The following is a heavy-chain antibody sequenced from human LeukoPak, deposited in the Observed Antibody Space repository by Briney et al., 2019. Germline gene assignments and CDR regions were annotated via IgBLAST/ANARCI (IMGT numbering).Heavy chain of an antibody. Sequence: PSETLSLTCAVYGGSFSGYYRSWIRQPPGKGLEWIGEINHSGSTNYNPSLKSRVTISVDTSKNQFSLKLSSVTAADTAVYYCARGAIFGVVTREDYFDYWGQGTLVTVSS. V-gene: IGHV4-34*01. CDR1: GGSFSGYY. D-gene: IGHD3-3*01. CDR2: INHSGST. J-gene: IGHJ4*02. CDR3: ARGAIFGVVTREDYFDY.